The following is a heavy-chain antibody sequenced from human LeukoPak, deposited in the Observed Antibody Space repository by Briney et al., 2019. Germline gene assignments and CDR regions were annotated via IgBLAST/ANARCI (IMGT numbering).Heavy chain of an antibody. V-gene: IGHV3-64*02. CDR1: GFTFSSYA. Sequence: GGSLRLSCAASGFTFSSYAMHWVRQAPGKAPEYVSAISSNGVNTYYADSVRGRFTISRDNPKNTLYLQMGSLRSEDMAVYYCARRHNYYYYMDVWGKGTTVTVSS. CDR3: ARRHNYYYYMDV. CDR2: ISSNGVNT. J-gene: IGHJ6*03.